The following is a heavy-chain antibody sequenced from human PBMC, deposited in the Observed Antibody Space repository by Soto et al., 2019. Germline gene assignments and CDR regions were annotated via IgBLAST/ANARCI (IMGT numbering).Heavy chain of an antibody. CDR2: INIDGSRT. J-gene: IGHJ4*02. CDR3: AGVFAGRDDY. V-gene: IGHV3-74*03. Sequence: EVQLVESGGGLVQPGGSLRLSCAASGFTLSNNWMHWVRQAPGEGLVWVSRINIDGSRTTYADSVKGRFTISRAHAKNTLYLQMDSLRFEDTALYYCAGVFAGRDDYWGQGTLVTVSS. CDR1: GFTLSNNW. D-gene: IGHD3-3*01.